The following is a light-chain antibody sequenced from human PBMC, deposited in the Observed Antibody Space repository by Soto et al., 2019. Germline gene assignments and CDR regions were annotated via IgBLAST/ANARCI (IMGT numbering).Light chain of an antibody. CDR2: GAS. CDR1: QSVFNNY. CDR3: QRYGSSPPHT. Sequence: EIVLTQSPGTLSLSPGEGATLSCRASQSVFNNYLAWYQQKPGQAPRLLISGASSRATGIPERFSGSGSGTDFTLTIRRLESEDFAVYYCQRYGSSPPHTFGQGTKVEIK. J-gene: IGKJ2*01. V-gene: IGKV3-20*01.